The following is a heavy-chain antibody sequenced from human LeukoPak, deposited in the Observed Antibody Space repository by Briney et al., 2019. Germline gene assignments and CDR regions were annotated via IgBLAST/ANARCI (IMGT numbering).Heavy chain of an antibody. J-gene: IGHJ4*02. V-gene: IGHV3-30*02. Sequence: GGSLRLSCAASGFTFSSSGMHWVRQAPGKGLEWVTFIRYDGSYKYYADSVKGRFTISRDNSKNTLYLQMNSLRAEDTAVYYCAKDRRAYYFDYWGQGTLVTVSS. CDR2: IRYDGSYK. CDR3: AKDRRAYYFDY. CDR1: GFTFSSSG.